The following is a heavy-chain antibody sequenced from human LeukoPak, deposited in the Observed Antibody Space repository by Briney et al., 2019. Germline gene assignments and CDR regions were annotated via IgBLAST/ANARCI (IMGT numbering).Heavy chain of an antibody. CDR1: GFTFSTYW. D-gene: IGHD3-10*02. J-gene: IGHJ4*02. CDR2: IYSDGSGA. Sequence: GGSLRLSCAASGFTFSTYWMHWVRQAPGKGLVWVSRIYSDGSGAIYADSVKGRFTISRDNAKNTLYLQMNSLRAEDTAVYYCARDRNYVPDYWGQGTLVTVSS. CDR3: ARDRNYVPDY. V-gene: IGHV3-74*01.